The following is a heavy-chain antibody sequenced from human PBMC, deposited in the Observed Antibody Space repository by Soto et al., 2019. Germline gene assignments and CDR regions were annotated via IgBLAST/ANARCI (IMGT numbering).Heavy chain of an antibody. J-gene: IGHJ4*02. Sequence: GGSLRLSCAASGFSFSKYSMNWVRQAPGKGLEWVSSISSSSRNIYYADSVKGRFTISRDNAKNSLYLQMNSLTAEDTAVYYCARGVQSRNYFDYWGQGTLVTVSS. CDR2: ISSSSRNI. V-gene: IGHV3-21*01. D-gene: IGHD1-1*01. CDR3: ARGVQSRNYFDY. CDR1: GFSFSKYS.